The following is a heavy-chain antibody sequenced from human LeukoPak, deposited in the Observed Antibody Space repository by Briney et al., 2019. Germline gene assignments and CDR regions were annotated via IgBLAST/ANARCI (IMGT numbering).Heavy chain of an antibody. J-gene: IGHJ4*01. CDR2: IWYDGTDT. CDR3: ARGFLDFDF. CDR1: GFTFSRFN. Sequence: GGSLRLSCVASGFTFSRFNMHWVRQAPGKGLEWVALIWYDGTDTYYADAVKGRFTISRDDSKNTVYLQMNSLRAEDTAFYYCARGFLDFDFWGHGTLVSVSS. D-gene: IGHD3-3*01. V-gene: IGHV3-33*01.